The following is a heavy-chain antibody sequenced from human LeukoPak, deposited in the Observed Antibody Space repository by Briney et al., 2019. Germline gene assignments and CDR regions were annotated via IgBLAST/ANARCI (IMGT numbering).Heavy chain of an antibody. J-gene: IGHJ3*02. CDR3: AKPPRYDNGGPTSDAFDI. Sequence: GSLRLSCSASGFTLRSYVMYWVRQAPGQGLEWVAAISNDGSNKYYADSVKGRFTISRDNSKNTLYLQMNSLRPEDTAVYYCAKPPRYDNGGPTSDAFDICGQGTLVTVSS. CDR2: ISNDGSNK. CDR1: GFTLRSYV. D-gene: IGHD1-26*01. V-gene: IGHV3-30-3*02.